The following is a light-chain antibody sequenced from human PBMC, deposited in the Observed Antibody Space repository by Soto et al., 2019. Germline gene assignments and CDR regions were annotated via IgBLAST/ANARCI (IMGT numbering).Light chain of an antibody. J-gene: IGLJ2*01. CDR2: EGS. CDR3: CSYAGSSTFRVV. V-gene: IGLV2-23*03. CDR1: SSDVGSYNL. Sequence: QSALTQPASVSGSPGQSITISCTGTSSDVGSYNLVSWYQQHPGKAPKHMIYEGSKRPSGVSNRFSGSKSGNTASLTISGLQAEDEADYYCCSYAGSSTFRVVFGGGTKLTVL.